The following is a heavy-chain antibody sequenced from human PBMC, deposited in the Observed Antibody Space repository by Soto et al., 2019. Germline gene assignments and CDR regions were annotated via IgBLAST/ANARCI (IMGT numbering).Heavy chain of an antibody. CDR3: ARSSSSPWGIWDYYDSSGYYIL. CDR1: GYTFTSYY. J-gene: IGHJ4*02. D-gene: IGHD3-22*01. Sequence: ASVKISCKASGYTFTSYYMHWVRQAPGQGLEWMGIINPSGGSTSYAQKFQGRVTMTRDTSTSTVYMELSRLRSEDTAVYYCARSSSSPWGIWDYYDSSGYYILWGQGTLVTVSS. CDR2: INPSGGST. V-gene: IGHV1-46*01.